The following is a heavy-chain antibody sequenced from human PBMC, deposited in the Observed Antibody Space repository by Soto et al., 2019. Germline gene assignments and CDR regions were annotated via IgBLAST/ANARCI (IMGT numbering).Heavy chain of an antibody. D-gene: IGHD6-19*01. Sequence: QVQLQQWGAGLLKPSETLSLTCAVNGGSFSGYSWTWIRQAPGKGLDWIGEINYTGTTNYRPSRKSRVTLSVDTSKNQFSLELRSVSAADTAVYYCAREGGSGWYYYDYWGHGTLVTVSS. CDR2: INYTGTT. CDR3: AREGGSGWYYYDY. V-gene: IGHV4-34*02. CDR1: GGSFSGYS. J-gene: IGHJ4*01.